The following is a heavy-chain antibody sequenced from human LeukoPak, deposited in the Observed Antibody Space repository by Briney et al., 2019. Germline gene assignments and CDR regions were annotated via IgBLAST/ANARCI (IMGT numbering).Heavy chain of an antibody. CDR1: GFTFDDYA. CDR2: ISWNSGSI. CDR3: AKDIAAAGPLYGMDV. Sequence: PGGSLRLSCAASGFTFDDYAMPWVRQAPGKGLEWVSGISWNSGSIGYADSVKGRFTISRDNAKNSLYLQMNSLRAEDTALYYCAKDIAAAGPLYGMDVWGQGTTVTVSS. J-gene: IGHJ6*02. V-gene: IGHV3-9*01. D-gene: IGHD6-13*01.